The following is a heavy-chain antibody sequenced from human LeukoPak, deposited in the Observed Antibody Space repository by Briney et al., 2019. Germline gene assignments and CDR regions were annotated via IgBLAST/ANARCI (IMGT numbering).Heavy chain of an antibody. D-gene: IGHD3-3*01. CDR1: GGSFSGYY. CDR3: APRRVYYDFWSGYLY. Sequence: SETLSLTCAVYGGSFSGYYWSWIRQPPGKRLEWIGEINHSGSTNYNPSLKSRVTISVDTSKNQFSLKLSSVTAADTAVYYCAPRRVYYDFWSGYLYWGQGTLVTVSS. J-gene: IGHJ4*02. CDR2: INHSGST. V-gene: IGHV4-34*01.